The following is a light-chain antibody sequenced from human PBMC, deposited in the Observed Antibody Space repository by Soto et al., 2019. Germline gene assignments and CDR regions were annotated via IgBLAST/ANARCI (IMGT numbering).Light chain of an antibody. Sequence: DIQMTQSPSTLSASVGDRVTITCRASQSISSWLAWYQQKPGKAPKLLIYDASSLESGVPSRFRGSGSGTEFTLTINSLQPDDFATYYCQQYNSYSTFGQGTKLEIK. J-gene: IGKJ2*01. CDR1: QSISSW. CDR2: DAS. CDR3: QQYNSYST. V-gene: IGKV1-5*01.